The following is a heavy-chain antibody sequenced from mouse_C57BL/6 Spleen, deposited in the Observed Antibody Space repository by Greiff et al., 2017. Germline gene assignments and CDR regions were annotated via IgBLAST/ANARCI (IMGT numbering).Heavy chain of an antibody. J-gene: IGHJ2*01. Sequence: VQLQQSGSELRSPGSSVKLSCKDFDSEVFPIAYMSWVRQKPGHGFEWIGGILPSIGRTIYGEKFEDKATLDADTLSNTAYLELNSLTSEDSAIYYFARGATVVANYFDYWGQGTTRTVSS. CDR3: ARGATVVANYFDY. CDR1: DSEVFPIAY. D-gene: IGHD1-1*01. CDR2: ILPSIGRT. V-gene: IGHV15-2*01.